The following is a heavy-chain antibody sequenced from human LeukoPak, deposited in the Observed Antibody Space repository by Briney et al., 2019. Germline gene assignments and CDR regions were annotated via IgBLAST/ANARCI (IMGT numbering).Heavy chain of an antibody. CDR2: ISYDGSNK. D-gene: IGHD6-6*01. CDR3: ARARGIAARERPTDY. V-gene: IGHV3-30*04. Sequence: GGSLRLSCAASGFTFSSYAMHWVRQAPGKGLEWVAVISYDGSNKYYADSVKGRFTISRDNSKNTLYLQMNSLRAEDTAVYYCARARGIAARERPTDYWGQGTLVTVSS. J-gene: IGHJ4*02. CDR1: GFTFSSYA.